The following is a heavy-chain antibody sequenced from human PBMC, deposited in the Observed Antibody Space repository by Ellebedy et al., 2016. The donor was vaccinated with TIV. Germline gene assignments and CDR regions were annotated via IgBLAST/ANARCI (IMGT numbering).Heavy chain of an antibody. CDR1: GGSISSYY. V-gene: IGHV4-59*01. Sequence: AETLSLTCTVSGGSISSYYWSWIRQPPGKGLEWIGYIYYSGSTNYNPSLKSRVTISVDTSKNQFSLKLSSVTAADTAVYYCALSNYYDSSGYPYWGQGTLVTVSS. CDR2: IYYSGST. CDR3: ALSNYYDSSGYPY. D-gene: IGHD3-22*01. J-gene: IGHJ4*02.